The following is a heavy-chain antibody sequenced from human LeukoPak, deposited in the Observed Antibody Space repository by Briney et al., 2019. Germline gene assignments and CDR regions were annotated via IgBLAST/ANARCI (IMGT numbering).Heavy chain of an antibody. Sequence: GGSLRLSCAASGFTFDDYAMHWVRQAPGKGLEWVSGISWNSGSIGYADSVKGRFTISRDNAKNSLYLQMNSLRAEDTALYNCSKDKEVTIVRGVIAFDYWGQGTLVTVSS. V-gene: IGHV3-9*01. J-gene: IGHJ4*02. D-gene: IGHD3-10*01. CDR2: ISWNSGSI. CDR1: GFTFDDYA. CDR3: SKDKEVTIVRGVIAFDY.